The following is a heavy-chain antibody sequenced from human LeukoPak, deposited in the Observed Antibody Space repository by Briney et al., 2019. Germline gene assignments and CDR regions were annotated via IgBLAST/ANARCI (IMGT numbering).Heavy chain of an antibody. V-gene: IGHV4-34*01. J-gene: IGHJ2*01. CDR1: GGSFSGYY. Sequence: SETLSLTCAVYGGSFSGYYWSWIRQPPGKELEWIGEINQSGSTNYNPSLKSRVTISVDTSKNQFSLKLSSVIAADTAVYYCASLGSGSYSRKNWYFDLWGRGTLVTVSS. D-gene: IGHD3-10*01. CDR2: INQSGST. CDR3: ASLGSGSYSRKNWYFDL.